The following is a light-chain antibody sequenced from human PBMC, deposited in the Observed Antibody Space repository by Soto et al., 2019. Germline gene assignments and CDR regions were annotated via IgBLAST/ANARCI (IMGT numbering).Light chain of an antibody. CDR3: QQYNNWPAFT. CDR1: QSVSSN. CDR2: GAS. Sequence: EIVMTQSAATLSVSPGERATLSCRASQSVSSNLAWYQQKPGQAPRLLIYGASTRATGIPARFSGSGSGTEFTLTISNLQSEDFAVYYCQQYNNWPAFTFGPGTKVDIK. J-gene: IGKJ3*01. V-gene: IGKV3-15*01.